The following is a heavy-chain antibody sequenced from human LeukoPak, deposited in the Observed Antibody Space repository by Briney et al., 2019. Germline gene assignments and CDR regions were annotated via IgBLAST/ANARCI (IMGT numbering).Heavy chain of an antibody. CDR2: INRDGVHT. Sequence: GGSLRLSCAASGFPFNNYVMSWVRQAPGKGLEWVSGINRDGVHTYYADSVKGRFTISRDNSKNTLYLQMNSLRDEDTAVYYCAKILGYCSGGKCYSRDYWGQGTLVTVSS. CDR3: AKILGYCSGGKCYSRDY. J-gene: IGHJ4*02. D-gene: IGHD2-15*01. CDR1: GFPFNNYV. V-gene: IGHV3-23*01.